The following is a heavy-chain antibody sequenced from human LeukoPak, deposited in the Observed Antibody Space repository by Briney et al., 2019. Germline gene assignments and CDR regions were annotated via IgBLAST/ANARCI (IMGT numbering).Heavy chain of an antibody. CDR1: GYTFTGYY. Sequence: ASVKVSCRAAGYTFTGYYMHWARHATGQGLEWMGWINPNSGATNYAQKFQGRVTLTRDTSISTAYMELSRLTSDDTAVYYCARDGAFDIWGQGTMVTASS. CDR2: INPNSGAT. CDR3: ARDGAFDI. V-gene: IGHV1-2*02. J-gene: IGHJ3*02.